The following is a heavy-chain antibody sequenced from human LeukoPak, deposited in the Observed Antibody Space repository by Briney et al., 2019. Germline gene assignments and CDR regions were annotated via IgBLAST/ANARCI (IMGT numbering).Heavy chain of an antibody. CDR1: GGSFSGYY. CDR3: ARDLGPSRGFDY. J-gene: IGHJ4*02. D-gene: IGHD3-10*01. Sequence: KSSETLSLTCAVYGGSFSGYYWSWIRQPPGKGLEWIGEINHSGSTSYNPSLKSRVTISADTSKNQFSLRLSSVTAADTAVYYCARDLGPSRGFDYWGQGTLVTVSS. V-gene: IGHV4-34*01. CDR2: INHSGST.